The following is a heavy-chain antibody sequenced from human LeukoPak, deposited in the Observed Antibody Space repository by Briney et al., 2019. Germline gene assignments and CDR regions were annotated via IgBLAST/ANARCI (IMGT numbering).Heavy chain of an antibody. CDR2: ISGSGGST. CDR1: GFTFSSYA. J-gene: IGHJ4*02. Sequence: GGSLRLSCAASGFTFSSYAMSWVRQAPGKGLEWVSAISGSGGSTYYADSVKGRFTISRDNSKNTLYLQMNSLRAEDTAVYYCAKDMVPATAGIYFDYWGQGTLVTVSS. D-gene: IGHD4/OR15-4a*01. CDR3: AKDMVPATAGIYFDY. V-gene: IGHV3-23*01.